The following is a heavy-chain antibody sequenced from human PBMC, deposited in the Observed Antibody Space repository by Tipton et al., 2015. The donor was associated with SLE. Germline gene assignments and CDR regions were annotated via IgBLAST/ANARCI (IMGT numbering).Heavy chain of an antibody. J-gene: IGHJ3*02. V-gene: IGHV4-4*07. Sequence: TLSLTCTISGGSISSYYWSWIRQPAGKGLEWIGRIYTSGSTNYNPSLKSRVTMSVDTSKNQFSLKLSSVTAADTAVYYCARDKYSSGNAFDIWGQGTMVTVSS. CDR3: ARDKYSSGNAFDI. D-gene: IGHD6-19*01. CDR2: IYTSGST. CDR1: GGSISSYY.